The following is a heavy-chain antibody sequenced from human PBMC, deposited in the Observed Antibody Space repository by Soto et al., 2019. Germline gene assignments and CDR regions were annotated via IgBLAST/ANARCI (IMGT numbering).Heavy chain of an antibody. CDR1: GGSISSYY. Sequence: SETLSLTYTVSGGSISSYYWSWIRQPPGKGLEWIGYIYYSGSTNYSPSLKSRVTISVDTSKNQFSLKLSSVTAADTAVYYCAREVHGTTSAFDIWGQGTMVTVSS. J-gene: IGHJ3*02. V-gene: IGHV4-59*01. D-gene: IGHD4-17*01. CDR2: IYYSGST. CDR3: AREVHGTTSAFDI.